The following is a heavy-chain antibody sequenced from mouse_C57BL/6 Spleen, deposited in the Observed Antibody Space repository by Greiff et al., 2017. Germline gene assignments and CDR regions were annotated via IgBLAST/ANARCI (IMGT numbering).Heavy chain of an antibody. D-gene: IGHD1-1*01. Sequence: QVQLQQPGAELVKPGASVKLSCKASGYTFTSYWMHWVKQRPGRGLEWIGRIDPNSGGTKYNEKFKSKATLTVDKPSSTAYMQLSSLTSEDSAVYYCARSLAPPRGSSYVYAMDYWGQGTSVTVSS. V-gene: IGHV1-72*01. CDR3: ARSLAPPRGSSYVYAMDY. J-gene: IGHJ4*01. CDR1: GYTFTSYW. CDR2: IDPNSGGT.